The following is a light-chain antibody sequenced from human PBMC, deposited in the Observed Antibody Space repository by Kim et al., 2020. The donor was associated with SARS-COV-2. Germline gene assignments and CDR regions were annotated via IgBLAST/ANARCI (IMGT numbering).Light chain of an antibody. V-gene: IGKV1-5*03. CDR1: QSISSW. J-gene: IGKJ2*01. CDR2: KAS. CDR3: QQYNSYSYT. Sequence: SASVGDRVTITCRASQSISSWLAWYQQKPGKAPKLLIYKASSLESGVPSRFSGRGSGTEFTLTNSSLQPDEFATYYCQQYNSYSYTFGQENKLEI.